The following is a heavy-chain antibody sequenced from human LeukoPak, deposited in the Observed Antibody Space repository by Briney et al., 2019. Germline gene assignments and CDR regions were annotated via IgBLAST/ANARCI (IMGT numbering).Heavy chain of an antibody. CDR2: ISGSGGST. Sequence: GSLRLSCAASGFTFSSYAMSWVRQAPGKGLEWVSAISGSGGSTYYADSVKGRFTISRDNSKNTLYLQMNSLRAEDTAVYYCAKDLLLWFGELSYDAFDIWGQGTMVTVSS. CDR1: GFTFSSYA. CDR3: AKDLLLWFGELSYDAFDI. D-gene: IGHD3-10*01. J-gene: IGHJ3*02. V-gene: IGHV3-23*01.